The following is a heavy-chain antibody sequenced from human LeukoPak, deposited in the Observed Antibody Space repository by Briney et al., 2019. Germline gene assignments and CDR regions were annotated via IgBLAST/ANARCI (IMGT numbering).Heavy chain of an antibody. J-gene: IGHJ6*03. Sequence: PGGSLRLSCAASGFTFSSYSMNWVRQAPGQGLEWVSSITSGSSHIYYADSVKGQFTISRDNAKSSLYLQMNSLRAEDTAVYYCARDPYSGSYGADYYYYMDVWGKGTTVTISS. V-gene: IGHV3-21*01. CDR3: ARDPYSGSYGADYYYYMDV. CDR2: ITSGSSHI. D-gene: IGHD1-26*01. CDR1: GFTFSSYS.